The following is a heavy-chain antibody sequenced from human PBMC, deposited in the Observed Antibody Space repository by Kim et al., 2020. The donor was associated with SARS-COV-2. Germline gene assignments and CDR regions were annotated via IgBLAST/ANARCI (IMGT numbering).Heavy chain of an antibody. J-gene: IGHJ6*02. CDR2: IRSKAYGGTT. Sequence: GGSLRLSCTASGFTFGDYAMSWVRQAPGKGLEWVGFIRSKAYGGTTEYAASVKGRFTISRDDSKSIAYLQMNSLKTEDTAVYYCTRDPKFGELLLRYYYYGMDVWGQGTTVTVSS. D-gene: IGHD3-10*01. V-gene: IGHV3-49*04. CDR1: GFTFGDYA. CDR3: TRDPKFGELLLRYYYYGMDV.